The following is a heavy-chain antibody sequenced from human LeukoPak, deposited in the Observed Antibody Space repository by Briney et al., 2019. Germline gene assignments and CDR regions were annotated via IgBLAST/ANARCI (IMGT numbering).Heavy chain of an antibody. CDR2: ISGSGGDT. CDR3: AKGDRSGGNAGRSEY. D-gene: IGHD4-23*01. V-gene: IGHV3-23*01. J-gene: IGHJ4*02. CDR1: GFTFSSYG. Sequence: GGSLRLSCAASGFTFSSYGLSWVRQAPGKGLEWVSSISGSGGDTYYADSVKGRLTISRDNSKNTLFLQMKSLRAEDTAVYYCAKGDRSGGNAGRSEYWGQGTLVTVSS.